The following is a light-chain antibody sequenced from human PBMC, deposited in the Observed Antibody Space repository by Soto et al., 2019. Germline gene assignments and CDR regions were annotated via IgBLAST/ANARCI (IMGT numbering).Light chain of an antibody. V-gene: IGLV2-8*01. J-gene: IGLJ2*01. CDR2: EVS. Sequence: QSALTQPPSASGSPGQSVTISCTGTSSDVGSYNYVSWYQQHPGKAPKLMIYEVSKRPSGVPDRFSGSKSGNTASLTVSGLQAEDEADYYCSSYAGSNNFRVFGGGTKVTVL. CDR3: SSYAGSNNFRV. CDR1: SSDVGSYNY.